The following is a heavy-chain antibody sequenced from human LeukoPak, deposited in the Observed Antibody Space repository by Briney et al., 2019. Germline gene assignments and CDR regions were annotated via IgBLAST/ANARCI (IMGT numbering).Heavy chain of an antibody. Sequence: SETLALTCIISGGSSIRYDWSWIRQPAGKGLEWIGRIYTSGSTNYNPSLKSRVTMSVDTSKNQFSLKLSSVTAADTAVYYCAGTHRRWFDPWGQGTLVTVSS. CDR2: IYTSGST. CDR1: GGSSIRYD. J-gene: IGHJ5*02. CDR3: AGTHRRWFDP. V-gene: IGHV4-4*07.